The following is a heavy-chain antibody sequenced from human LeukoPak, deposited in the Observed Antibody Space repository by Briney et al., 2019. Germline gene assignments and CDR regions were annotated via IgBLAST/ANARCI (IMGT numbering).Heavy chain of an antibody. J-gene: IGHJ4*02. CDR1: GFNFDDYA. Sequence: PGGSLRLSCVASGFNFDDYAMHWVRQPPGRGLEWVSGISWNSSIIDYADSVKGRFTISRDNAKNSLYLQMNSLRPEDTALYYCAKGGYSENYWGQGTLVTVSS. CDR3: AKGGYSENY. V-gene: IGHV3-9*01. D-gene: IGHD6-13*01. CDR2: ISWNSSII.